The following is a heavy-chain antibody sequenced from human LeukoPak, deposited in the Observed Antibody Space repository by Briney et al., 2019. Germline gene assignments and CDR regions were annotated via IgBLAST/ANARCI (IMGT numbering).Heavy chain of an antibody. J-gene: IGHJ6*02. CDR2: INPNSGGT. V-gene: IGHV1-2*02. D-gene: IGHD2-15*01. CDR3: ARGYCSGRNCLVSLGGMDV. CDR1: GYSFTGYH. Sequence: ASVKVSCKASGYSFTGYHMHWVRQAAGQGLEWMGWINPNSGGTNYAREFQGGVSLTSDTSISTAYMELIRLRSDDTAVYYCARGYCSGRNCLVSLGGMDVWGQGTTVTVSS.